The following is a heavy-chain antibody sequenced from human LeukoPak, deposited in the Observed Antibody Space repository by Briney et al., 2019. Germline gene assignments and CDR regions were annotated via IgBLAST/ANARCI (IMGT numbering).Heavy chain of an antibody. CDR3: ARGVDYGGYWYFDL. CDR2: INHSGST. V-gene: IGHV4-34*01. D-gene: IGHD4-23*01. J-gene: IGHJ2*01. Sequence: SETLSLTCAVYGGSFSGYYWSWIRQPPGKGLEWIGEINHSGSTNYNPSLKSRVTISVDTSKNQFSLKLSSVTAADTAVYYCARGVDYGGYWYFDLWGRGTLVTVSS. CDR1: GGSFSGYY.